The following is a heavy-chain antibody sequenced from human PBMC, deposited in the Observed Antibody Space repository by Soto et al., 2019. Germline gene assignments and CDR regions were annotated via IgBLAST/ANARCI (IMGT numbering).Heavy chain of an antibody. CDR1: GFTFSSYW. CDR3: ARDLGPYSSSSGAFDI. D-gene: IGHD6-6*01. J-gene: IGHJ3*02. V-gene: IGHV3-7*05. CDR2: IKQDGSEK. Sequence: LRLSCAASGFTFSSYWMSWVRQAPGKGLEWVANIKQDGSEKYYVDSVKGRFTISRDNAKNSLYLQMNSLRAEDTAVYYCARDLGPYSSSSGAFDIWGQGTMVTVSS.